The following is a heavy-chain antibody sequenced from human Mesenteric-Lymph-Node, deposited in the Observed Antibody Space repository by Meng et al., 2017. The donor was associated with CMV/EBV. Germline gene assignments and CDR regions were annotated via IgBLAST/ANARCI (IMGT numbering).Heavy chain of an antibody. V-gene: IGHV4-39*07. CDR1: GGSIGDSSYY. CDR2: IYYRGNT. J-gene: IGHJ1*01. Sequence: SETLSLTCTVSGGSIGDSSYYWGWIRQPPGKGLEWIAMIYYRGNTYYNPSLRSRVTISVDTSKIQFSRRLSSVTAADPAVYYCARVAVDGLYWEYWGQGTLVTVSS. D-gene: IGHD6-19*01. CDR3: ARVAVDGLYWEY.